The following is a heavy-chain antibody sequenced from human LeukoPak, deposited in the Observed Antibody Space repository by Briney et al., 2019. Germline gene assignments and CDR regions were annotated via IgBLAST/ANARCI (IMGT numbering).Heavy chain of an antibody. Sequence: SETLSLTCTVSGDSISSYYWSWIRQPPGKGLEWIGYIYYSGSTNYNPSLKSRVTISVDTSKNQFSLKLSSVTAADTAVYYCARGDYVWGSWDYWGQGTLVTVSS. V-gene: IGHV4-59*01. CDR3: ARGDYVWGSWDY. J-gene: IGHJ4*02. D-gene: IGHD3-16*01. CDR2: IYYSGST. CDR1: GDSISSYY.